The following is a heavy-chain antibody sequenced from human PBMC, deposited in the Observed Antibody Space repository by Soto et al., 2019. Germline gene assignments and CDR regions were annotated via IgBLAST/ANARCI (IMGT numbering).Heavy chain of an antibody. J-gene: IGHJ5*02. Sequence: SETLSLTCAVSGGSISSSNWWSWVRQPPGKGLEWIGEIYHSGSTNYNPSLKSRVTISVDKSKNQFSLKLSSVTAADTAVYYCARDRGFQGEGINWFDPWGQGTLVTVSS. CDR3: ARDRGFQGEGINWFDP. D-gene: IGHD3-10*01. CDR2: IYHSGST. CDR1: GGSISSSNW. V-gene: IGHV4-4*02.